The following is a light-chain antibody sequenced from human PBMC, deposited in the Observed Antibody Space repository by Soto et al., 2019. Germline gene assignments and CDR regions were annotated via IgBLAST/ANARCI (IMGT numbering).Light chain of an antibody. CDR1: QSVRNNY. J-gene: IGKJ5*01. CDR3: QQYGNPRIT. V-gene: IGKV3-20*01. CDR2: GAS. Sequence: ETVLTQSPGTLSLSPGERATLSCRASQSVRNNYLAWYQQKPGQAPRLLISGASSRAAGIPDRFSGSGSETDFTLTIRRLEPEDFALYFCQQYGNPRITFGQGTRLDMK.